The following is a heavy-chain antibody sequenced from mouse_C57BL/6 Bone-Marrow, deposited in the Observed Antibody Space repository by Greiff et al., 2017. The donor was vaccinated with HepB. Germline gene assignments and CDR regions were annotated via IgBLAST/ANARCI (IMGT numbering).Heavy chain of an antibody. CDR2: IDPSDSYT. V-gene: IGHV1-69*01. Sequence: QVQLQQPGAELVMPGASVKLSCKASGYTFTSYWMHWVKQRPGQGLEWIGEIDPSDSYTNYNQKFKGKSTLTVDKSSRTAYMQLSSLTSEDSAVYYCARSGYFDVWGTGTTVTVSS. CDR3: ARSGYFDV. CDR1: GYTFTSYW. J-gene: IGHJ1*03.